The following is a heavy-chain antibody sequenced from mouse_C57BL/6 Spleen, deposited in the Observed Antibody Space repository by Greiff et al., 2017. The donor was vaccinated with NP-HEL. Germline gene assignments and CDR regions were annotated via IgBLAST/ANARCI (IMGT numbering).Heavy chain of an antibody. CDR3: AREDGSGYYFDY. V-gene: IGHV1-81*01. CDR1: GYTFTSYG. CDR2: IYPRSGNT. Sequence: QVQLQQSGAELARPGASVKLSCKASGYTFTSYGISWVKQRTGQGLEWIGEIYPRSGNTYYNEKFKGKATLTADKSSSTAYMELRSLTSEDSAVYFCAREDGSGYYFDYWGQGTTLTVSS. D-gene: IGHD1-1*01. J-gene: IGHJ2*01.